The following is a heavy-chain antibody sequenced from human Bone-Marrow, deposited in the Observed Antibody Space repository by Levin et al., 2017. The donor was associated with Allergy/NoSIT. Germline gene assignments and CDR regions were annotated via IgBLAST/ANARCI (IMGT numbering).Heavy chain of an antibody. Sequence: SGPTLVKPTQTLTLTCTFSGFSLTTRGVGVGWFRQPPGKALEWLGIIYWDDEKRYSPSLKTRLSISMDTSKNQVVLTMTNMDPVDTGTYYCEHRQSQYLVPEYFDFWGQGTLVTVSS. J-gene: IGHJ4*02. CDR2: IYWDDEK. D-gene: IGHD6-13*01. V-gene: IGHV2-5*02. CDR3: EHRQSQYLVPEYFDF. CDR1: GFSLTTRGVG.